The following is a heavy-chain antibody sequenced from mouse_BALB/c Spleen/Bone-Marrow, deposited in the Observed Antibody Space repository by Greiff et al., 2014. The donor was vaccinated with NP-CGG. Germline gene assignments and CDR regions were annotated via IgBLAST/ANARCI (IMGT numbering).Heavy chain of an antibody. V-gene: IGHV1-7*01. CDR3: ARQITTVDYAMDY. Sequence: QVHVKQSGAELAKPGASVKMSCKASGYTFTSYWMHWVKQRPGQGLEWIGYINPSTGYTEYNQKFKDKATLTADKSSSTAYMQLSSLTSEDSAVYYCARQITTVDYAMDYWGQRTSVTVSS. CDR1: GYTFTSYW. CDR2: INPSTGYT. D-gene: IGHD1-1*01. J-gene: IGHJ4*01.